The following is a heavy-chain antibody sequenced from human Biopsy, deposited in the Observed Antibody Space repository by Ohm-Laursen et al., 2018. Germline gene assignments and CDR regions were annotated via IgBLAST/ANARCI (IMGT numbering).Heavy chain of an antibody. D-gene: IGHD4-23*01. V-gene: IGHV4-59*01. CDR3: ARGSNDFGGLYFPR. Sequence: GTLSLTCAVYNVSFSSFYWSWIRQPPGKGLEWIGHISHTGYTSYKSSLKSRVTISLDTSRNHFSLRLSSLTAADTAVYYCARGSNDFGGLYFPRWGQGTLLTVSS. CDR1: NVSFSSFY. CDR2: ISHTGYT. J-gene: IGHJ4*02.